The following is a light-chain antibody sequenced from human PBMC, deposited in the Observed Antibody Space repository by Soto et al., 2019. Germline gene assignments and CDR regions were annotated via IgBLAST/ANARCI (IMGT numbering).Light chain of an antibody. CDR2: EVT. CDR3: ISYAVNTYVA. J-gene: IGLJ2*01. Sequence: QSALTQPPSASGSPGQSVTISCTGTSSDVGGYNYVSWYQQHPGKAPKLMIYEVTKRPSGVPDRFSGSKSGNTASLTVSGLQAEDEADYYCISYAVNTYVAFGGGTKLTVL. V-gene: IGLV2-8*01. CDR1: SSDVGGYNY.